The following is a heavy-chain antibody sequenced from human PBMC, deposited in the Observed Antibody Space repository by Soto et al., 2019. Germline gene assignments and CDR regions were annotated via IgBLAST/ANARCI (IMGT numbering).Heavy chain of an antibody. Sequence: GWSLILSCAASGFTFSSYGMHWGRQAPGKGLEWVTVIWYDGSNKYYADTVKGRFTISRDNSKNTLYLQMNSLRAEDTAVYYCARDLGGDWYYFDYWGQGTLVTVSS. J-gene: IGHJ4*02. D-gene: IGHD2-21*02. CDR3: ARDLGGDWYYFDY. CDR1: GFTFSSYG. V-gene: IGHV3-33*01. CDR2: IWYDGSNK.